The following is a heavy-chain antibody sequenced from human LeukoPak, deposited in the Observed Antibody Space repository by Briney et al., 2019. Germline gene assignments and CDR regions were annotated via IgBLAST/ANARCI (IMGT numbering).Heavy chain of an antibody. D-gene: IGHD3-10*01. J-gene: IGHJ4*02. CDR2: VYSSGNT. CDR1: DGSISIYY. Sequence: SETLSLTCTVSDGSISIYYWSWIRQPPGKGLEWIGYVYSSGNTNYSPSLKGRAIISADTSKNQFSLKLTSVTAADPAVYYCVRDRELTYWGQGILVTVSS. CDR3: VRDRELTY. V-gene: IGHV4-4*08.